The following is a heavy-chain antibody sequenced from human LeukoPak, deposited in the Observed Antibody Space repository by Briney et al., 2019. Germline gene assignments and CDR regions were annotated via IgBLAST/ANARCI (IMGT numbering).Heavy chain of an antibody. CDR2: INHSGST. D-gene: IGHD4-23*01. CDR3: ARVSRWTDY. Sequence: PSETLSLTCAVYGGSFSVYYWSWVRQPPGKGLEWIGEINHSGSTNYNPSLKSRVTISVDTSKNQFSLKLSSVTAADTAVYYCARVSRWTDYWGQGTLVTVSS. V-gene: IGHV4-34*01. CDR1: GGSFSVYY. J-gene: IGHJ4*02.